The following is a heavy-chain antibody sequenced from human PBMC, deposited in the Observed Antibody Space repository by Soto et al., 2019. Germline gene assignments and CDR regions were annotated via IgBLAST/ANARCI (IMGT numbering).Heavy chain of an antibody. J-gene: IGHJ4*02. D-gene: IGHD6-19*01. V-gene: IGHV3-48*04. CDR3: AKDGSGYSSGWFGFHFDY. CDR2: ISSSSSTI. Sequence: EVQLVESGGGLVQPGGSLRLSCAASGFTFSSYSMNWVRQAPGKGVEWVSYISSSSSTIYYADSVKGRFTISRDNAKNSLYLKMNSLRAEDTAVYYCAKDGSGYSSGWFGFHFDYWGQGTLVTVSS. CDR1: GFTFSSYS.